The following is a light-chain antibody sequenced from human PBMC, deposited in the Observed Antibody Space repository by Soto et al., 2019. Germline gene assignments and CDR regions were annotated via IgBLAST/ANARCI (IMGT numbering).Light chain of an antibody. CDR3: HQTYANPWT. Sequence: DIQMTQSASSLTASLGDRFTMTCRPSLYIGIYLNWYQKKPGKAPKVLIHAASRVQSGVPSTFSASGSGTDFALTISSLQPEDFATYYCHQTYANPWTFGQGTKVDIK. CDR1: LYIGIY. V-gene: IGKV1-39*01. CDR2: AAS. J-gene: IGKJ1*01.